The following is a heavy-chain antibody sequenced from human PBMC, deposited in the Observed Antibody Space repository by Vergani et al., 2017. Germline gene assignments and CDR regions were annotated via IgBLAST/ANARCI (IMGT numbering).Heavy chain of an antibody. Sequence: EVQLLESGGGLVQPGGSLRLSCAASGFTFSSYAMSWVRQAPGKGLECVSAISGSGGSTYYADSVKGRFTISRDNSKNTMYLQMNSLRAEDTAVYYCASEYAYCSSTSCYSNDAFDIWGQGTMVTVSS. CDR1: GFTFSSYA. CDR2: ISGSGGST. V-gene: IGHV3-23*01. CDR3: ASEYAYCSSTSCYSNDAFDI. D-gene: IGHD2-2*01. J-gene: IGHJ3*02.